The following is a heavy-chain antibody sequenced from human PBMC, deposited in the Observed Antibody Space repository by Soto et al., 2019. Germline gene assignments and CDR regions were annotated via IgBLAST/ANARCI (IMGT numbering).Heavy chain of an antibody. J-gene: IGHJ5*02. CDR1: GFTFSSYG. V-gene: IGHV3-33*01. CDR2: IWYDGSNK. Sequence: GGSLRLSCAASGFTFSSYGMHWVRQAPGKGLEWVAVIWYDGSNKYYADSVKGRFTISRDNSKNTLYLQMNSLRAEDTAVYYCARDQGLLWFGEPLWFDPWGQGTLVTVSS. CDR3: ARDQGLLWFGEPLWFDP. D-gene: IGHD3-10*01.